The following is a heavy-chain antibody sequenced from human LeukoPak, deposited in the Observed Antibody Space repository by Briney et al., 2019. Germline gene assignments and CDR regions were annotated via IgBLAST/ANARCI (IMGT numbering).Heavy chain of an antibody. J-gene: IGHJ4*02. CDR2: ISGSGGST. Sequence: PGGSLRLSCAASGFTYSSYAISWVRQAPGKGQERVLAISGSGGSTYYADSMKGRFTISRDNSKNTLYLQMNSLRAEDTAVYYCAKAKGIQLWLHSEIDYWGQGTLITVSS. CDR1: GFTYSSYA. V-gene: IGHV3-23*01. D-gene: IGHD5-18*01. CDR3: AKAKGIQLWLHSEIDY.